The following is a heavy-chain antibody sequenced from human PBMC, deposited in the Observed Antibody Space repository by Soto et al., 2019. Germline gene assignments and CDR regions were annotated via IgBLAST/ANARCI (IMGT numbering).Heavy chain of an antibody. CDR1: GFTFSSYG. CDR2: IWYDGSNK. J-gene: IGHJ6*02. CDR3: ASDLVVLKAAKYYGMDV. D-gene: IGHD2-2*01. Sequence: GGSLRLSCAASGFTFSSYGMHWVRQAPGKGLEWVAVIWYDGSNKYYADSVKGRFTISRDNSKNTLYLQMNSLRAEDTAVYYCASDLVVLKAAKYYGMDVWGPGTTVTVSS. V-gene: IGHV3-33*01.